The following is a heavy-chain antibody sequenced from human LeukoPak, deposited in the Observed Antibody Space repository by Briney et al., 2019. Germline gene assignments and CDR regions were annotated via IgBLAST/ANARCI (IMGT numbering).Heavy chain of an antibody. J-gene: IGHJ4*02. Sequence: SETLSLTRTVSGGSLSTNYWSWIRQPAGKGLEWIGLIYSSGSTLFNPSLKSRAAMSVDLTKNQLSLKLTSVTAADTAMYYCARKDGDYWGRGTLVTVSS. V-gene: IGHV4-4*07. CDR2: IYSSGST. CDR3: ARKDGDY. CDR1: GGSLSTNY.